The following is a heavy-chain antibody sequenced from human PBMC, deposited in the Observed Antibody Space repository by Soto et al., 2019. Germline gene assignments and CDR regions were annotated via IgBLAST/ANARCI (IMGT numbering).Heavy chain of an antibody. CDR3: ARAGVVNLKTPLNWFDP. CDR2: ISQSGNT. J-gene: IGHJ5*02. D-gene: IGHD2-2*01. V-gene: IGHV4-4*02. CDR1: GGSLSSSNW. Sequence: GTLSLTCAVSGGSLSSSNWWSWVRQPPGKGLEWIGEISQSGNTKYNTSLKSRVTISVDTSKNQFSLKLSSVTAADTAVYYCARAGVVNLKTPLNWFDPWGQGHQVTVSS.